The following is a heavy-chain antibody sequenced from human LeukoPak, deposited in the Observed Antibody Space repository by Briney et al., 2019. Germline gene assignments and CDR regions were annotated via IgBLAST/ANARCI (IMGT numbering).Heavy chain of an antibody. D-gene: IGHD4-17*01. CDR3: ARSRSGDYASSAADY. CDR2: ISGYNGNT. CDR1: GYTFTSYG. J-gene: IGHJ4*02. V-gene: IGHV1-18*01. Sequence: ASVKVSCKASGYTFTSYGITWVRQAPGQGLEWMGWISGYNGNTNYAQKFQGRVTMTTDTSTNTAYMELRSLRSDDTAVYYCARSRSGDYASSAADYWGQGTLVTVSS.